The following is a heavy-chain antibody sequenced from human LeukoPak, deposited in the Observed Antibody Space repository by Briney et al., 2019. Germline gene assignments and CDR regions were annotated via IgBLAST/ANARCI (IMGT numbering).Heavy chain of an antibody. Sequence: GGSLRLSCAASGFTFSSYAMSWVRQAPGKGLEWVSVISGSGGSTYYADSVKGRFTISRDNSKNTLYLQMNSPRAEDTAVYYCAKAPIAVAGTEGYWGQGTLVTVSS. J-gene: IGHJ4*02. CDR2: ISGSGGST. CDR1: GFTFSSYA. V-gene: IGHV3-23*01. CDR3: AKAPIAVAGTEGY. D-gene: IGHD6-19*01.